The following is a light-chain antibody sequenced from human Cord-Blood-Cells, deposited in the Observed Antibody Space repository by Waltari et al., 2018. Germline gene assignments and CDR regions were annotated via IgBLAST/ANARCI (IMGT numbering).Light chain of an antibody. CDR2: EEN. J-gene: IGLJ2*01. CDR1: SGSIASNH. CDR3: QSYDSSNQDVV. V-gene: IGLV6-57*02. Sequence: NFMLTQPHSVSESTAKTVTISCTARSGSIASNHVQWYQQRQGSAPTTVIYEENQRPSGVPDRFSGSIDSSSNSASLTISGLKTEDEDDYYCQSYDSSNQDVVFGGGTKLTVL.